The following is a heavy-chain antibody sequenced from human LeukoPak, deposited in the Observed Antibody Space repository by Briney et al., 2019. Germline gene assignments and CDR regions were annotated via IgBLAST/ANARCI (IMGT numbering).Heavy chain of an antibody. V-gene: IGHV3-30*02. CDR1: GFTFSSYG. D-gene: IGHD3-3*01. CDR2: IRYDGSNK. CDR3: ARGADYDFWSGYSDY. J-gene: IGHJ4*02. Sequence: PGGSLRLSSAASGFTFSSYGMHWVRQAPGKGLEWVAFIRYDGSNKYYADSVKGRFTISKDNAKNSLYLQMNSLRAEDTAVYYCARGADYDFWSGYSDYWGQGTLVTVSS.